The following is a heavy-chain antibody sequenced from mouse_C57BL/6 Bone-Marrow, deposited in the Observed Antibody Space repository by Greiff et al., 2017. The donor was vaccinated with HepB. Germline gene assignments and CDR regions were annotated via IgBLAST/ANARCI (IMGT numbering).Heavy chain of an antibody. CDR2: IDPSDSET. Sequence: QVQLQQPGAELVRPGSSVKLSCKASGYTFTSYWMHWVKQRPIQGLEWIGNIDPSDSETHYNQKFKDKATLTVDKSSSTAYMQLSSLTSEDSAVYYCATRRAYYGSSYGAMDYWGQGTSVTVSS. D-gene: IGHD1-1*01. J-gene: IGHJ4*01. V-gene: IGHV1-52*01. CDR3: ATRRAYYGSSYGAMDY. CDR1: GYTFTSYW.